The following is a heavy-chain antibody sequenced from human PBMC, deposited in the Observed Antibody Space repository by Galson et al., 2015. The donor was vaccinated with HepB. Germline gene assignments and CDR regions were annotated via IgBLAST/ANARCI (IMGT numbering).Heavy chain of an antibody. CDR2: ISYDGSNK. Sequence: SLRLSCAASGFTFSSYAMSWVRQAPGKGLEWAAVISYDGSNKYYADSVKGRFTISRDNSKNTLYLQMNSLRAEDTAVYYCAKRAAAGTVWFDPWGQGTLVTVSS. CDR1: GFTFSSYA. V-gene: IGHV3-30*18. CDR3: AKRAAAGTVWFDP. J-gene: IGHJ5*02. D-gene: IGHD6-13*01.